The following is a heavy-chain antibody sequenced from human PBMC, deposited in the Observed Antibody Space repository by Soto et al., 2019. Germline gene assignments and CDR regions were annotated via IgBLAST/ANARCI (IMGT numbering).Heavy chain of an antibody. V-gene: IGHV3-15*07. D-gene: IGHD3-16*01. CDR1: CFTFNTAW. Sequence: EVQLAESGGDLVKPGGSLRLSCAASCFTFNTAWMNWVRQTPGKGLELVVRIKSKGNGGTIDYAATEKRRFTISRDDSKNTLYLEMNSLNTEDTAVYYCTGDLTDWGAYAFDCWGQGILVTVSS. CDR3: TGDLTDWGAYAFDC. CDR2: IKSKGNGGTI. J-gene: IGHJ4*02.